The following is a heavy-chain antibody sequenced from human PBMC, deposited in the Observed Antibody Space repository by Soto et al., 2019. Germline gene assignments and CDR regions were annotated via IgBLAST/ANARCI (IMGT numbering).Heavy chain of an antibody. CDR3: VRETLRYDFWSGDYYYYGMDV. Sequence: PSETLSLTXTVSGGSISSYYWSWIRQPPGKGLEWIGYIYYSGSTNYNPSLKSRVTISVDTSKNQFSLKLSSVTAADTAVYYCVRETLRYDFWSGDYYYYGMDVWGQGTTVTVSS. CDR2: IYYSGST. V-gene: IGHV4-59*01. CDR1: GGSISSYY. D-gene: IGHD3-3*01. J-gene: IGHJ6*02.